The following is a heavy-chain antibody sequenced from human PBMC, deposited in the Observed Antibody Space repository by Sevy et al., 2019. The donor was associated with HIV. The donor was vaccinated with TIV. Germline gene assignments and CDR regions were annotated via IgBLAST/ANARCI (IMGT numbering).Heavy chain of an antibody. CDR2: ISAHNANT. J-gene: IGHJ3*01. V-gene: IGHV1-18*01. CDR3: ARDRRFPTVVTSDAFDG. D-gene: IGHD4-17*01. CDR1: GFTFTSYG. Sequence: ASVKVSCRASGFTFTSYGFSWVRQAPGQGLEWMGWISAHNANTNYPQKFLNRVTMTTDTSTNTAYMELRSLRFDDTAMNYCARDRRFPTVVTSDAFDGWGQGTLVTVSS.